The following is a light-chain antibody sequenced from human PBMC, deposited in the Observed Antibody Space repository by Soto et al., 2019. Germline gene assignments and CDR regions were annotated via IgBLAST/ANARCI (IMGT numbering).Light chain of an antibody. CDR1: QSVSRF. Sequence: DIQVTQSPSSLSAAVGDGVTITCRASQSVSRFLNWYQQKPGKAPKLLIYAASNLQTGVPPRFSGSGSGTDFTLTISSLQPEDFATYYCQQSYSTPSITFGQGTRLEI. CDR2: AAS. J-gene: IGKJ5*01. V-gene: IGKV1-39*01. CDR3: QQSYSTPSIT.